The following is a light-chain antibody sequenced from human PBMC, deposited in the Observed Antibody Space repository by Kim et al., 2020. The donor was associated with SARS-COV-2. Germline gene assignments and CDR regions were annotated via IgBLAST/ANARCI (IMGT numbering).Light chain of an antibody. CDR2: RNN. CDR1: SSNIGSNY. CDR3: AAWDDSLSGYVV. V-gene: IGLV1-47*01. Sequence: QSVLTQPPSASGTPGQRVTISCSGSSSNIGSNYVYWYQQLPVTAPKLLIYRNNQRPSGVPDRFSGSKSGTSASLAISGLRSEDEADYYCAAWDDSLSGYVVFGGGTQLTVL. J-gene: IGLJ2*01.